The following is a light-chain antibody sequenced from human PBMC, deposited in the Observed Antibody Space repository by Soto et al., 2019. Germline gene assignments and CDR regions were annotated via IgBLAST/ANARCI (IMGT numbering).Light chain of an antibody. CDR3: ATWDDSLNLLYV. CDR2: EVS. V-gene: IGLV2-8*01. CDR1: SSDVGSYRF. Sequence: QSALTQPPSASGSPGQSVTISCTGTSSDVGSYRFVSWYQQHPGKAPKLLIYEVSKRPSGVPDRFSVSTSGNTASLTVSGLQADDEADYYCATWDDSLNLLYVFGTGTKLTVL. J-gene: IGLJ1*01.